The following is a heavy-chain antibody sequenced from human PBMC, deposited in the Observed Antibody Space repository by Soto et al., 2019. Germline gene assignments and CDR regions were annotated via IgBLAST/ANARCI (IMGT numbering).Heavy chain of an antibody. CDR3: ARDGGRHSGGIDY. Sequence: QVQLVQSGAEVKKPGSSVKVSCKASGGTFSSYSINWVRQAPGQGLEWMGVIIPIFGTANYEQKFQGRVTITADESTSTAYMELSSLTSEDTAVYYCARDGGRHSGGIDYWGQGTLVTVSS. V-gene: IGHV1-69*01. CDR1: GGTFSSYS. CDR2: IIPIFGTA. J-gene: IGHJ4*02. D-gene: IGHD1-26*01.